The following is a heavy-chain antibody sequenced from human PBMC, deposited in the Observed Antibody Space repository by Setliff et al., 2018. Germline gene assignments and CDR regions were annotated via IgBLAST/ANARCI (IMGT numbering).Heavy chain of an antibody. V-gene: IGHV1-18*01. CDR2: ISAYNGNT. CDR1: GYTFTSYG. D-gene: IGHD2-2*01. Sequence: ASAKVSCKASGYTFTSYGISWVRQAPGQGLEWMGWISAYNGNTNYAQKLQGRVTMTTDTSTSTAYMELRSLRSDDTAVYYCARRAPAAMADAFDIWGQGTMVTVSS. CDR3: ARRAPAAMADAFDI. J-gene: IGHJ3*02.